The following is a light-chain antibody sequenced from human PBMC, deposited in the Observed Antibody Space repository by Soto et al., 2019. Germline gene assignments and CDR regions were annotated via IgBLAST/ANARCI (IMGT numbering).Light chain of an antibody. CDR3: AAWDGSMNNVL. Sequence: QSVLTQPPSASGTPGQRVTISCSGSGSSIGTNTVNWYRQLPGPAPKLLIYGDNQRHSGVPDRFSGSKSGTSASLAISGLQSEDEAEYYCAAWDGSMNNVLFGGGTKLTVL. J-gene: IGLJ2*01. CDR1: GSSIGTNT. V-gene: IGLV1-44*01. CDR2: GDN.